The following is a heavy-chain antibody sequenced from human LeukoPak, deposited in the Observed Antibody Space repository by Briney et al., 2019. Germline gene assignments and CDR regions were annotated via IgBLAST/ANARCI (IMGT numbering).Heavy chain of an antibody. CDR1: GYTFTSYG. Sequence: ASVTVSCKTSGYTFTSYGISWVRQAPGQGLEWMGWISAYNGNTKYAQKLQGRVTMTTDTSTSTAYMELRSLRSDDTAVYYCARARRGVEMATIFDFWGQGTLVTVSS. J-gene: IGHJ4*02. D-gene: IGHD5-24*01. CDR2: ISAYNGNT. CDR3: ARARRGVEMATIFDF. V-gene: IGHV1-18*01.